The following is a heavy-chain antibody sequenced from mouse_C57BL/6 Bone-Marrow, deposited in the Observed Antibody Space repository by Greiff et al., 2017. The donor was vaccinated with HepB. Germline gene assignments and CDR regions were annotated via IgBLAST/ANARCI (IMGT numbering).Heavy chain of an antibody. J-gene: IGHJ4*01. CDR2: IWSGGST. V-gene: IGHV2-2*01. D-gene: IGHD2-2*01. Sequence: QVQLKQSGPGLVQPSQSLSITCTVSGFSLTSYGVHWVRQSPGKGLEWLGVIWSGGSTDYNAAFISRLSISKDNSKSQVFFKMNSLQADDTAIYYCARMVTPDYYAMDYWGQGTSVTVSS. CDR1: GFSLTSYG. CDR3: ARMVTPDYYAMDY.